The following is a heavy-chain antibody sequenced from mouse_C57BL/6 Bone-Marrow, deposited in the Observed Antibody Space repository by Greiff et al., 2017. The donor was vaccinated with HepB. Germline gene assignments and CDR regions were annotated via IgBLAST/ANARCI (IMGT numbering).Heavy chain of an antibody. CDR3: ARITTARGFAY. J-gene: IGHJ3*01. CDR2: IHPNSGST. D-gene: IGHD1-2*01. CDR1: GYTFTSYW. V-gene: IGHV1-64*01. Sequence: VQLQESGAELVKPGASVKLSCKASGYTFTSYWMHWVKQRPGQGLEWIGMIHPNSGSTNYNEKFKSKATLTVDKSSSTAYMQLSSLTSEDSAVYYCARITTARGFAYWGQGTLVTVSA.